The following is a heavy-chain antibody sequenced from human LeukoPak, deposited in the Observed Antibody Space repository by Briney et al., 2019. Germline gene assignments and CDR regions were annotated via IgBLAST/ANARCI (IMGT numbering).Heavy chain of an antibody. CDR1: GFPLSSYA. CDR2: IKQDGSEK. Sequence: GGSLRLSCAASGFPLSSYAMSWVRQAPGKGLEWVANIKQDGSEKYYVDSVKGRFTISRDNSRNTLYLQMNSLRIEDTAVYYCAKEPLPGGGSYGTFDSWGQGTLVIVSS. J-gene: IGHJ4*02. V-gene: IGHV3-7*04. D-gene: IGHD1-26*01. CDR3: AKEPLPGGGSYGTFDS.